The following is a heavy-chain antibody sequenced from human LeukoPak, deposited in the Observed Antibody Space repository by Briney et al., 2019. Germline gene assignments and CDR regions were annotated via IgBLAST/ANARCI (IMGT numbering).Heavy chain of an antibody. V-gene: IGHV4-34*01. CDR1: GGSFSGYY. Sequence: SETLSLTCAVYGGSFSGYYWSRIRQPPGKGLEWIGEINHSGSTNYNPSLKSRVTISVDTSKNQFSLKLSSVTAADTAVYYCARGVTLRVVVAATRPWFDPWGQGTLVAVSS. J-gene: IGHJ5*02. CDR2: INHSGST. CDR3: ARGVTLRVVVAATRPWFDP. D-gene: IGHD2-15*01.